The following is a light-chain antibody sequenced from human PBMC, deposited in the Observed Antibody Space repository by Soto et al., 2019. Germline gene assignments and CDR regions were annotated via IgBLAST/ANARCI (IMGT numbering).Light chain of an antibody. Sequence: QSVLTQPPSVSGAPGQRVTISCTGSSSSIGAGYDVHWYQQLPGTAPKLLIYGNSNRPSGVPDRFSGAKSGTSASLAITGLQAEEDADYYCQSYDTRRSGSRVFGGGTKLTVL. CDR1: SSSIGAGYD. V-gene: IGLV1-40*01. CDR3: QSYDTRRSGSRV. J-gene: IGLJ2*01. CDR2: GNS.